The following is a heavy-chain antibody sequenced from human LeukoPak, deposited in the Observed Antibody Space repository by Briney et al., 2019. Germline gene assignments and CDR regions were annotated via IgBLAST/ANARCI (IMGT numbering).Heavy chain of an antibody. Sequence: GGSLRLSCAASGFTFSSYGMHWVRQAPGKGLEWVAFIRYDGSNKYYADSVKGRFTISRDNSKNTLYLQMNSLRAEDTAVYYCARDESPRAPTPLFDYWGQGTLVTVSS. V-gene: IGHV3-30*02. D-gene: IGHD2-15*01. J-gene: IGHJ4*02. CDR1: GFTFSSYG. CDR3: ARDESPRAPTPLFDY. CDR2: IRYDGSNK.